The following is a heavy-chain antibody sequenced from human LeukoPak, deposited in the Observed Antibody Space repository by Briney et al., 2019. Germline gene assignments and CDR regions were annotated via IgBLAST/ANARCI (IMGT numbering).Heavy chain of an antibody. CDR1: GFTVSSNY. CDR2: IYSGGST. CDR3: AREYSSSKGAFDI. D-gene: IGHD6-6*01. V-gene: IGHV3-53*01. Sequence: GGSLRLSCAASGFTVSSNYMSWVRQAPGKGLEWVSVIYSGGSTYYADSVKGRFTISRDNSKNTLYLQMNSLRAEDTAVYYCAREYSSSKGAFDIWGQGTMVTVSS. J-gene: IGHJ3*02.